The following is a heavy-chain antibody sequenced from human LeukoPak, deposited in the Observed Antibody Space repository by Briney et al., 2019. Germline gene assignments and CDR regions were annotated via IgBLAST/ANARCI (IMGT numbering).Heavy chain of an antibody. Sequence: SETLALTCAVYGGSFSGYYWNWIRQPPGRGLEWIGEINHSGTTNYNPSLKSRVTISIDTSKNQFSLKLSSVTSADTAVYYCATRPTPPYYYYYMDVWAKGTTVTVSS. CDR1: GGSFSGYY. D-gene: IGHD4-23*01. V-gene: IGHV4-34*01. CDR2: INHSGTT. J-gene: IGHJ6*03. CDR3: ATRPTPPYYYYYMDV.